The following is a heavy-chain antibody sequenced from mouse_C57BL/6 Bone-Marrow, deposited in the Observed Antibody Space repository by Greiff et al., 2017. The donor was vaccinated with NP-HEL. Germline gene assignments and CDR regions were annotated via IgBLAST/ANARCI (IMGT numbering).Heavy chain of an antibody. Sequence: EVQLQQSGPELVKPGASVKISCKASGYTFTDYYMNWVKQSHGKSLEWIGDINPNNGGTSYNQKFKGKATLTVDKSSSTAYMELRSLTSEDSAVYYCANYYGRAWFAYWGQGTLVTVSA. CDR3: ANYYGRAWFAY. J-gene: IGHJ3*01. V-gene: IGHV1-26*01. CDR2: INPNNGGT. CDR1: GYTFTDYY. D-gene: IGHD1-1*01.